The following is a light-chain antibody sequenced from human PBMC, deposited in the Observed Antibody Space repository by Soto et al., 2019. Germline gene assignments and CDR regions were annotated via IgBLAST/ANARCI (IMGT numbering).Light chain of an antibody. CDR2: GAS. Sequence: EIVLTQSPGTLSLSPGERATLSCRASQSVSSSFLGWSQQNPGQAPGLLIFGASSRATGIPDRSSGSGSGTHFTLTISRLEPEDSAVCYCQQCGSISYTFGQGTKLEIK. J-gene: IGKJ2*01. V-gene: IGKV3-20*01. CDR3: QQCGSISYT. CDR1: QSVSSSF.